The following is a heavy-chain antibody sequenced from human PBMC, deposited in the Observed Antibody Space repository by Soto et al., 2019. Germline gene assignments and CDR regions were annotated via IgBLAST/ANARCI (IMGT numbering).Heavy chain of an antibody. CDR2: ISGSGGST. CDR3: AKAQGTVSYYRYGMDV. CDR1: GFTFSNYA. J-gene: IGHJ6*02. Sequence: EVQLLGSGGGLVQPGGSLRLSCAASGFTFSNYAMSWVRQAPGKGLXXXSXISGSGGSTYYADSVKGRFTISRDNSKNTLYLQMNSLRAEDTAVYYCAKAQGTVSYYRYGMDVWGQGTTVTVSS. D-gene: IGHD2-21*02. V-gene: IGHV3-23*01.